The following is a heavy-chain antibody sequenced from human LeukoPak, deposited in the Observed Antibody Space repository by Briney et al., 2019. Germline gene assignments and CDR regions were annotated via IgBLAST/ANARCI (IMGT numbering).Heavy chain of an antibody. CDR3: ARSDPGYDSSGYLDY. D-gene: IGHD3-22*01. CDR2: ISYDGSNK. J-gene: IGHJ4*02. V-gene: IGHV3-30*03. CDR1: GFTFSSYG. Sequence: GGSLRLSCAASGFTFSSYGMHWVRQAPGKGLEWVAVISYDGSNKYYADSVKGRFTISRDNSKNTLYLQMNSLRAEDTAVYYCARSDPGYDSSGYLDYWGQGTLVTVS.